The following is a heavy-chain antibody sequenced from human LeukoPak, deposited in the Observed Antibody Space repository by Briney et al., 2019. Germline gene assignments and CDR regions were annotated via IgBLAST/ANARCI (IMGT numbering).Heavy chain of an antibody. D-gene: IGHD1-1*01. CDR2: ISSSSSYI. V-gene: IGHV3-21*01. J-gene: IGHJ3*02. Sequence: GGSLRLSCAASGFAFSSYSMNWVRQAPGKGLEWVSSISSSSSYIYYADSVKGRFTISRDNAKNSLYLQMNSLRAEDTAVYYCASPRTGAFDIWGQGTMVTVSS. CDR1: GFAFSSYS. CDR3: ASPRTGAFDI.